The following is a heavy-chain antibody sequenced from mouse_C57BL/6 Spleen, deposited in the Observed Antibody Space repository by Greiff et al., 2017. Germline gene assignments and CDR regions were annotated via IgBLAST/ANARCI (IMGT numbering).Heavy chain of an antibody. Sequence: VQLQQSGPELVKPGASVKIPCKASGYTFTDYNMDWVKQSHGKSLEWIGDINPNNGGTIYNQKFKGKATLTVDKSSSTAYMVLRSLTSEDTAVYYCARDYYGSSLSYWYFDVWGTGTTVTVSS. V-gene: IGHV1-18*01. CDR1: GYTFTDYN. CDR3: ARDYYGSSLSYWYFDV. J-gene: IGHJ1*03. CDR2: INPNNGGT. D-gene: IGHD1-1*01.